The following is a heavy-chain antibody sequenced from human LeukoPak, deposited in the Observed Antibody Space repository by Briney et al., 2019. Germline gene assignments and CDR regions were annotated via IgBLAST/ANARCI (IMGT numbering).Heavy chain of an antibody. CDR2: INPNSGGT. CDR1: GYTFTGYY. Sequence: ASVTVSCKASGYTFTGYYMHWVRQAPGQGLEWIGWINPNSGGTNYGRKFQGRVTMTRDTSSRTAYMELGRLRSEDTAVYYCGRGGSSGWYNWFDLWGQGTLVTVSS. CDR3: GRGGSSGWYNWFDL. V-gene: IGHV1-2*02. J-gene: IGHJ5*02. D-gene: IGHD6-19*01.